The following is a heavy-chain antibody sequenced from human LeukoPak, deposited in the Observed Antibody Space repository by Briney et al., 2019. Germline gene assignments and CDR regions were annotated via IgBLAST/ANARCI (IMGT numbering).Heavy chain of an antibody. CDR1: GFTFSSYG. CDR3: ASFGVAAYYFDY. CDR2: IKQDGSEK. D-gene: IGHD3-3*01. J-gene: IGHJ4*02. Sequence: GGSLRPSCAASGFTFSSYGMHWVRQAPGKGLEWVANIKQDGSEKYYVDSVKGRFTISRDNAKNSLYLQMNSLRAEDTAVYYCASFGVAAYYFDYWGQGTLVTVSS. V-gene: IGHV3-7*01.